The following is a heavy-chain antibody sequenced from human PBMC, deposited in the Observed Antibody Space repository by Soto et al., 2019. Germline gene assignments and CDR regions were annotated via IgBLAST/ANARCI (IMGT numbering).Heavy chain of an antibody. CDR3: TRTVVTMVRGSKCHFDY. Sequence: GGSLRLSCAASGFTFSGSAMHWVRQASGKGLEWVGRIRSKANSYATAYAASVKGRITISRDDSKNTAYLQMNSLKTEDTAVYYCTRTVVTMVRGSKCHFDYWGQGTLVTVSS. CDR1: GFTFSGSA. V-gene: IGHV3-73*01. CDR2: IRSKANSYAT. J-gene: IGHJ4*02. D-gene: IGHD3-10*01.